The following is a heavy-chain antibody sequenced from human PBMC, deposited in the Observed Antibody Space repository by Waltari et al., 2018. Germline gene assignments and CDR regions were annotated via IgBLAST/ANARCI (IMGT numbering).Heavy chain of an antibody. V-gene: IGHV3-30*03. CDR3: ARGRAVATL. CDR1: GFPFKSYA. D-gene: IGHD5-12*01. J-gene: IGHJ1*01. CDR2: ISHDGDND. Sequence: EQLVPSGGGVVQPGGSLRLSCAAAGFPFKSYAFEWVRQAPGKGLDWVAVISHDGDNDQYGTSVKGRFIVSRDNSRDTVYLQMNSLTPEDTALYFCARGRAVATLWGQGTFVSVSS.